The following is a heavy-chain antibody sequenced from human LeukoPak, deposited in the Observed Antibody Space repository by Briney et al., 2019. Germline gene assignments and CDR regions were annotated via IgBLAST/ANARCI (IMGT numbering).Heavy chain of an antibody. CDR3: ARGRLGGSGSYYNVLDY. V-gene: IGHV4-59*01. Sequence: SETLSLTCTVSGGSISSYYWSWIAQPPGEGLEWIVYISYSGSTNYNPSLKCRVTISVDTSRNQFSLKLSSVTAADTAVYYCARGRLGGSGSYYNVLDYWGQGTLVTVSS. CDR2: ISYSGST. CDR1: GGSISSYY. D-gene: IGHD3-10*01. J-gene: IGHJ4*02.